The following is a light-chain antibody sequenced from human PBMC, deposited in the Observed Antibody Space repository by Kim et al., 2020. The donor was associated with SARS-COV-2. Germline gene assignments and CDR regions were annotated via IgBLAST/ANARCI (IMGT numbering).Light chain of an antibody. CDR1: QSVSSY. V-gene: IGKV3-11*01. CDR2: DAS. Sequence: EIVLTQSPATLSLSPGERATLSCRASQSVSSYLAWYQQKPGQAPRLLIYDASNRATGIPDRFSGSGSGTEFTLTISSLKSEDFAVYYCQNGVDWPITFGQGTKVEIK. CDR3: QNGVDWPIT. J-gene: IGKJ4*01.